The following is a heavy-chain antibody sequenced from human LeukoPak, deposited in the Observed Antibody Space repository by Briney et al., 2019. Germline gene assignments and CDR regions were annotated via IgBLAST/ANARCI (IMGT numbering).Heavy chain of an antibody. D-gene: IGHD6-19*01. CDR3: ATGRAYSSVDY. V-gene: IGHV4-59*01. Sequence: PSETLSLTCTVSGGSISSYYWSWIRQPLGKGLEWIACIYYTGSTNYNPSLKSRVTISVDTSKNQFSLKLSSVTAADTAVYYCATGRAYSSVDYWGQGTLVTVSS. CDR1: GGSISSYY. CDR2: IYYTGST. J-gene: IGHJ4*02.